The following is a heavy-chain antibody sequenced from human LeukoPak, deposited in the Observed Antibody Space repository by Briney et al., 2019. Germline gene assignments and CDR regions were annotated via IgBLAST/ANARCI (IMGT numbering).Heavy chain of an antibody. J-gene: IGHJ5*02. D-gene: IGHD3-16*01. V-gene: IGHV4-39*01. CDR3: ARLGLPGERYNWFDP. CDR1: GGSISRSSYY. CDR2: IYYSGST. Sequence: SETLPLTCTVAGGSISRSSYYWGWIRQPPGKRLEWIGSIYYSGSTYYNPSLKSPVTISVDTSKNQFSLKLSSVTAADTAIYYCARLGLPGERYNWFDPWGQGTLVTVSS.